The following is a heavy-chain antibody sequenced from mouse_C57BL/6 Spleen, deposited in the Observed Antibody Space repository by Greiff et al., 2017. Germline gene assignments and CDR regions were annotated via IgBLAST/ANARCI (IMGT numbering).Heavy chain of an antibody. J-gene: IGHJ2*01. D-gene: IGHD1-1*01. Sequence: QVQLQQPGAELVKPGASVKLSCKASGYTFTSYWMHWVKQRPGQGLEWIGMIHPNSGSTNYNEKFKSKATLTVDKSSSTAYMQLSSLTSEDSAVYYCAREPSTTVVATPDYWGQGTTLTVSS. V-gene: IGHV1-64*01. CDR2: IHPNSGST. CDR1: GYTFTSYW. CDR3: AREPSTTVVATPDY.